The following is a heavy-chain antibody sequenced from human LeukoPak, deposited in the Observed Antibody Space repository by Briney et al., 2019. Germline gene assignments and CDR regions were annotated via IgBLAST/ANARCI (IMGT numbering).Heavy chain of an antibody. CDR2: ISGSGGST. D-gene: IGHD1-26*01. CDR1: GFTFSSYS. Sequence: GGSLRLSCAASGFTFSSYSMNWVRQAPGKGLEWVSAISGSGGSTYYADSVKGRFTISRDNSKNTLYLQMNSLRAEDTAVYYCAKDTREWELLVDYWGQGTLVTVSS. CDR3: AKDTREWELLVDY. V-gene: IGHV3-23*01. J-gene: IGHJ4*02.